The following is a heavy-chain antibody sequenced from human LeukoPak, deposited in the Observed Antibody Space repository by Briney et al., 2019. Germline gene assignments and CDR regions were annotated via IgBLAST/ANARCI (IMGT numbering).Heavy chain of an antibody. D-gene: IGHD5-18*01. Sequence: GGSLRLSCAASGFTFSSFGMSWVRQAPGKGLEWVSGISGSGGITYYADSVKGRFTISRDNSKNTMFLEMISLTADDTAVYYCAKDNGWLWYEDWSQGIRVTVSS. V-gene: IGHV3-23*01. CDR3: AKDNGWLWYED. CDR1: GFTFSSFG. CDR2: ISGSGGIT. J-gene: IGHJ4*02.